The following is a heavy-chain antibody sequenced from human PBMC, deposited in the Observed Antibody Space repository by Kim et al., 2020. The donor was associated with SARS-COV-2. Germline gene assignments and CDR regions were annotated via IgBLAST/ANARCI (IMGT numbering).Heavy chain of an antibody. V-gene: IGHV3-74*01. J-gene: IGHJ4*01. CDR3: ARSVVGATGFDY. D-gene: IGHD1-26*01. CDR2: ISSDGSST. CDR1: GFTFSSYW. Sequence: GGSLRLSCAASGFTFSSYWMHWVRQAPGKGLVWVSRISSDGSSTCYADSVKVRFTISRDNSKNTLYLQMNSLRAEDTAVYYCARSVVGATGFDYWGHGTLVTVSS.